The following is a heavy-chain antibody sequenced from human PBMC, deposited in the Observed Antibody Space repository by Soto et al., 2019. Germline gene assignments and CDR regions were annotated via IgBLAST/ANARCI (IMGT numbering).Heavy chain of an antibody. J-gene: IGHJ4*02. Sequence: SETVCQTCIDADSSNSSDHWSWIRQPPGKGLEWIGYIYSSGSTNYNPSLKSRVTISVDTSKYQFSLKLSSVTAADTAVYYCARTGTRYSGSPNGNYYFDYGVQGTLVTVSS. V-gene: IGHV4-59*01. CDR3: ARTGTRYSGSPNGNYYFDY. CDR1: DSSNSSDH. D-gene: IGHD5-12*01. CDR2: IYSSGST.